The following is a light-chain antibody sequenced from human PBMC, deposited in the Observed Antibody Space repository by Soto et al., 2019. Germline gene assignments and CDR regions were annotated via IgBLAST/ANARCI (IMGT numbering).Light chain of an antibody. V-gene: IGKV3-11*01. J-gene: IGKJ4*01. CDR2: NAS. CDR3: QHRAGWPPALT. Sequence: EIVLTQSPATLSLSPGERATLSCRASQSVSSDLAWYQQKPGQAPRLLIYNASNRATGIPARFSGSGSGTDFTLTISSLEPEDFAVYFCQHRAGWPPALTFGGGTKVDIK. CDR1: QSVSSD.